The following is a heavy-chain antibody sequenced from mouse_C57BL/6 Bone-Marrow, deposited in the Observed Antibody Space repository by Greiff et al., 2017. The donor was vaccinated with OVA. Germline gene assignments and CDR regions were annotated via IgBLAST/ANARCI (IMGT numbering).Heavy chain of an antibody. J-gene: IGHJ3*01. Sequence: VQLQQSDAELVKPGASVKISCKVSGYTFTDHTIPWMKQRPEQGLEWIGYIYPRDGSTKYNEKFKGKATLTADKSSSTAYMQLNSLTSEDSAGEFCAEGSNPDWLAYWGQGTLVTVSA. D-gene: IGHD1-1*01. CDR3: AEGSNPDWLAY. CDR1: GYTFTDHT. CDR2: IYPRDGST. V-gene: IGHV1-78*01.